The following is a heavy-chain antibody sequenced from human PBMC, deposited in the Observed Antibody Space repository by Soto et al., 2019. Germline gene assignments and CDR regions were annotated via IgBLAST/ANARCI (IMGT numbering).Heavy chain of an antibody. CDR3: AKTRNYGDYNFFDY. V-gene: IGHV3-30*18. CDR2: ISYDGSNK. Sequence: QVQLVESGGGVVQPGRSLRLSCAASGFTFSSYGMHWVRQAPGKGLEWVAVISYDGSNKYYADSVKGRFTISRDNSKNPLYLQMNSLRAEDTAVYYCAKTRNYGDYNFFDYWGQGTLVTVSS. CDR1: GFTFSSYG. J-gene: IGHJ4*02. D-gene: IGHD4-17*01.